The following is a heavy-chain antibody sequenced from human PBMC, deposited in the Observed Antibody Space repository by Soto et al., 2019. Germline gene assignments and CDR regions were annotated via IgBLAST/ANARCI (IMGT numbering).Heavy chain of an antibody. CDR3: ASPPVEDSGYDIYYYDMDV. D-gene: IGHD5-12*01. Sequence: KASESLSLTCTVSGGSISSSSYYWGWIRQPPGKGLEWIGSIYYSGSTYYNPSLKSRVTIPVDTSKNQFSLKLSSVTAADTPVYYCASPPVEDSGYDIYYYDMDVWVKGTTVTVCS. CDR2: IYYSGST. CDR1: GGSISSSSYY. V-gene: IGHV4-39*01. J-gene: IGHJ6*04.